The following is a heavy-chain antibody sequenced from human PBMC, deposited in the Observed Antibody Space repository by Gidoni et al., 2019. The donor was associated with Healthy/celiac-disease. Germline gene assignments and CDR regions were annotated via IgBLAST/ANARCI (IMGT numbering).Heavy chain of an antibody. CDR3: ARGQPSPPSLLQDY. CDR1: GYTVPSYG. CDR2: ISAYNGNT. D-gene: IGHD1-1*01. Sequence: QVQLVQSGAEVKKPGASVKVSCKASGYTVPSYGISGVRPAPGQGLEWITWISAYNGNTNYAQKLQGRVTMTTNTSTSTAYMELRSLRSDDTAVYYCARGQPSPPSLLQDYWGQGTLVTVSS. V-gene: IGHV1-18*01. J-gene: IGHJ4*02.